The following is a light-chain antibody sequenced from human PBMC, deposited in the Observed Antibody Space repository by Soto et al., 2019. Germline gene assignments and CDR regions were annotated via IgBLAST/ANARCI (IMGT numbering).Light chain of an antibody. V-gene: IGKV3-20*01. Sequence: EIVLTQYPGTLSLSPRERATLSCRASQRVSSDYLAWYQQKPGQAPRLLIYGASSRSTGIPDRFSGSGSGTDFTLTISRLEPEDFGVYYCQQYGSSPPYTFGQANKLEIK. J-gene: IGKJ2*01. CDR1: QRVSSDY. CDR3: QQYGSSPPYT. CDR2: GAS.